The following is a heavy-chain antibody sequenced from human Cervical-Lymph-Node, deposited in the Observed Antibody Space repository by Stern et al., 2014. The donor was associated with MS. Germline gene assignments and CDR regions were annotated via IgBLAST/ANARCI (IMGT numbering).Heavy chain of an antibody. J-gene: IGHJ6*02. CDR2: IYPGDSDT. V-gene: IGHV5-51*04. CDR3: ARHQTDYKGRDYYYYGMDV. D-gene: IGHD4-11*01. Sequence: EVQLVESGAEVKKPGESLKISCKGSGYSFTSHWIGWVRQMPGKGLEWMGMIYPGDSDTRYSPSFQGQVTISADKPISTAYLQWSSLKASDTAIYYCARHQTDYKGRDYYYYGMDVWGQGTTVTVSS. CDR1: GYSFTSHW.